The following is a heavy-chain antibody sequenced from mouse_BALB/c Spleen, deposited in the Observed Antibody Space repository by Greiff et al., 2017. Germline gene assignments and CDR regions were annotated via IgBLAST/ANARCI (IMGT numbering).Heavy chain of an antibody. CDR1: GYTFTCYW. V-gene: IGHV1-7*01. CDR2: INPSTGYT. J-gene: IGHJ4*01. CDR3: ARVSYDAMDY. Sequence: VQLQESGAELAKPGASVKMSCKASGYTFTCYWMHWVKQRPGQGLEWIGYINPSTGYTEYNQKFKDKATLTADKSSSTAYMQLSSLTSEDSAVYYCARVSYDAMDYWGQGTSVTVSS. D-gene: IGHD1-1*01.